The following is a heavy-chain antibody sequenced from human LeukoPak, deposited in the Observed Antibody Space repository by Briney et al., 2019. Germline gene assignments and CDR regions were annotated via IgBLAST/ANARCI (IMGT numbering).Heavy chain of an antibody. CDR1: GFTFSSYW. CDR2: INSDGSST. D-gene: IGHD6-19*01. V-gene: IGHV3-74*01. Sequence: GGSLRLSCAASGFTFSSYWMHWVRQAPGKGLLWVSRINSDGSSTSYADSVKGRFTISRDNAKNTLYLQMNSLRAEDTAVYYCARGGSISSGWYVGDYWGQGTLVTVSS. CDR3: ARGGSISSGWYVGDY. J-gene: IGHJ4*02.